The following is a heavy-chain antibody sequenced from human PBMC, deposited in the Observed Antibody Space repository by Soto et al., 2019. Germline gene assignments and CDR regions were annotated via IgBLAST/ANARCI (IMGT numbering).Heavy chain of an antibody. CDR1: GGGTLSNDA. V-gene: IGHV1-69*01. Sequence: VHLVQSGADGRKSGSSVRVSCTASGGGTLSNDAISWVGQAPGHGLEWLGRISPFFGTTDYSQSFQGRLTMTADASTGTVYTDLRILKSVDTAVYYCAREVVTETTWGSFDSWGQGTLVTVSS. J-gene: IGHJ4*02. CDR3: AREVVTETTWGSFDS. D-gene: IGHD2-21*02. CDR2: ISPFFGTT.